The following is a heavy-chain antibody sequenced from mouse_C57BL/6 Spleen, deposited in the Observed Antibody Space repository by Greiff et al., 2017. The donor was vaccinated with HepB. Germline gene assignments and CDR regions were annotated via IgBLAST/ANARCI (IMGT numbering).Heavy chain of an antibody. CDR3: ARDSYGPFDY. Sequence: EVKLVESGGGLVQSGRSLRLSCATSGFTFSDFYMEWVRQAPGKGLEWIAASRNKANDYTTEYSASVKGRFIVSRDTSQSILYLQMNALRAEDTAIYYCARDSYGPFDYWGQGTTLTVSS. J-gene: IGHJ2*01. CDR2: SRNKANDYTT. CDR1: GFTFSDFY. V-gene: IGHV7-1*01. D-gene: IGHD1-1*02.